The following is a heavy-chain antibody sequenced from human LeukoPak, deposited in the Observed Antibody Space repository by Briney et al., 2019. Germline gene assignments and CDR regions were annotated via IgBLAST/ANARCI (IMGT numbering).Heavy chain of an antibody. CDR2: IYYSGST. CDR3: ARGPESGYYGSGSYIYYFDY. D-gene: IGHD3-10*01. J-gene: IGHJ4*02. Sequence: NPSETLSLTCTVSGGSISSYYWSWIRQPPGKGLEWIGYIYYSGSTNYNPSLKSRVTISVDTSKNQFSLKLSSVTAADTAVYYCARGPESGYYGSGSYIYYFDYWGQGTLVTVSS. V-gene: IGHV4-59*01. CDR1: GGSISSYY.